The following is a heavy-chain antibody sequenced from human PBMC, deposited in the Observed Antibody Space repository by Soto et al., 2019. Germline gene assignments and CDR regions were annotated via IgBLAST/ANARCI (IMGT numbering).Heavy chain of an antibody. Sequence: GAPVKVSCKASGYSFTSYDINWVRQATGQGLEWMGWMNPNSGNTGYAQKFQGRVTMTRNTSISTAYMELSSLRSEDTAVYYFARRKYYDILAGYWAFDIWGQGTMVTVSS. D-gene: IGHD3-9*01. J-gene: IGHJ3*02. V-gene: IGHV1-8*01. CDR1: GYSFTSYD. CDR3: ARRKYYDILAGYWAFDI. CDR2: MNPNSGNT.